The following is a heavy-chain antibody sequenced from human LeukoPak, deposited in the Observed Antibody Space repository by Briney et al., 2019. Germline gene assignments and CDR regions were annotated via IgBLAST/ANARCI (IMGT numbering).Heavy chain of an antibody. CDR1: GASISGSSYY. V-gene: IGHV4-39*01. Sequence: AETLSLTCTVSGASISGSSYYWGWIRQPPGKGLEWIGNIYYRGSILYNPSLKSRHTISVDTSKNQFSLKLSSVTAADTAVYYCARLFDDYDSSGFSIDYWGQGTLVTVSS. D-gene: IGHD3-22*01. CDR3: ARLFDDYDSSGFSIDY. J-gene: IGHJ4*02. CDR2: IYYRGSI.